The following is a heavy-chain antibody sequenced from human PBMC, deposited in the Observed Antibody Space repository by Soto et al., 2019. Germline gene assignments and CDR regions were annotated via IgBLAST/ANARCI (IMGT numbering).Heavy chain of an antibody. CDR2: ISYDGSNK. J-gene: IGHJ4*02. D-gene: IGHD2-15*01. V-gene: IGHV3-30-3*01. CDR3: ARDMVVAATMIPGH. CDR1: GFTFSSYA. Sequence: GGSLRLSCAASGFTFSSYAMHWVRQAPGKGLEWVAVISYDGSNKYYADSVKGRFTISRDNSKNTLYLQMNSLRAEDTAVYYCARDMVVAATMIPGHWGQGTLVTVSS.